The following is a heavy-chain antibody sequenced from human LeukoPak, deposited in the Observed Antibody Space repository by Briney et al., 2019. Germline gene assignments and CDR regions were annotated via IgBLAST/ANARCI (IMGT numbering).Heavy chain of an antibody. J-gene: IGHJ4*02. D-gene: IGHD5-12*01. V-gene: IGHV3-23*01. CDR2: ISGSCGST. CDR3: ARDIVATIQPI. Sequence: GGSLRLSCAASGFTFSSYAMSWVRQAPGKGLEWVSAISGSCGSTYYADSVKGRFTISRDNSKNTLYLQMNSLRAEDTAVYYCARDIVATIQPIWGQGTLVTVSS. CDR1: GFTFSSYA.